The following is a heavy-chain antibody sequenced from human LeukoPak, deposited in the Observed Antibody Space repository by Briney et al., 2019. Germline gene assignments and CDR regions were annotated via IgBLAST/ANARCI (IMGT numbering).Heavy chain of an antibody. CDR1: GFTFSSYA. Sequence: PGGSLRLSCAASGFTFSSYAMHWVRQAPGKGLEWVAVISYDGSNKYYADSVKGRFTISRDNSKNTLYLQMNSLRAEDTAVYYCARAEGIVGATTILDYWGQGTLVTVSS. CDR3: ARAEGIVGATTILDY. CDR2: ISYDGSNK. J-gene: IGHJ4*02. D-gene: IGHD1-26*01. V-gene: IGHV3-30-3*01.